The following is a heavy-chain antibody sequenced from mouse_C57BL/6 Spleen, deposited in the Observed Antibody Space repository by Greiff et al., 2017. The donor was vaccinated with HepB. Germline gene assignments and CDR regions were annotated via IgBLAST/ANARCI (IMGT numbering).Heavy chain of an antibody. V-gene: IGHV1-15*01. Sequence: VQLQESGAELVRPGASVTLSCKASGYTFTDYEMHWVKQTPVHGLEWIGAIDPETGGTAYNQKFKGKAILTADKSSSTAYMELRSLTSEDSAVYYCTILYGNYAMDYWGQGTSVTVSS. D-gene: IGHD2-1*01. J-gene: IGHJ4*01. CDR1: GYTFTDYE. CDR3: TILYGNYAMDY. CDR2: IDPETGGT.